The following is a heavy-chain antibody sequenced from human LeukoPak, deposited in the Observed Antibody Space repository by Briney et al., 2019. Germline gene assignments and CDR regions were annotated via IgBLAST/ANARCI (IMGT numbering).Heavy chain of an antibody. Sequence: GGSLRLSCAASGFIFSSYWMSWVRQAPGKGLEWVANIKEDGSEKYYVDSVKGRFTNSRDNAKNSLYLQMNSLRAEDTAVYYCARRGYSYGYLTWVDYWGQGTLVTVSS. CDR1: GFIFSSYW. D-gene: IGHD5-18*01. V-gene: IGHV3-7*03. CDR2: IKEDGSEK. J-gene: IGHJ4*02. CDR3: ARRGYSYGYLTWVDY.